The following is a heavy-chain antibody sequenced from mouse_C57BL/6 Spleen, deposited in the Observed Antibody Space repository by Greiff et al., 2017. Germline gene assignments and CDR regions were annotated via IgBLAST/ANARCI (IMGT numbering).Heavy chain of an antibody. V-gene: IGHV1-72*01. CDR2: IDPNSGGT. D-gene: IGHD2-4*01. CDR3: ARCPYDYDGAWFAY. J-gene: IGHJ3*01. Sequence: QVQLQQPGAELVKPGASVKLSCKASGYTFTSYWMHWVKQRPGRGLGWIGRIDPNSGGTKYNEKFKSKATLTVDKPSSTAYMQLSSLTSEDSAVYYCARCPYDYDGAWFAYWGQGTLVTVSA. CDR1: GYTFTSYW.